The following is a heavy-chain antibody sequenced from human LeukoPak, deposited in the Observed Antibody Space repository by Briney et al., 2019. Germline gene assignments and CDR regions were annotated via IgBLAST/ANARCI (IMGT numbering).Heavy chain of an antibody. D-gene: IGHD4-23*01. J-gene: IGHJ4*02. CDR1: GFTFSSYA. Sequence: GGSLRLSCAASGFTFSSYAMSWVRQAPGKGLEWVSVIYSGGSTYYADSVKGRFTISRDNSKNTLYLQMNSLRAEDTAVYYCASLKDDYGGKDYWGQGTLVTVSS. V-gene: IGHV3-66*01. CDR2: IYSGGST. CDR3: ASLKDDYGGKDY.